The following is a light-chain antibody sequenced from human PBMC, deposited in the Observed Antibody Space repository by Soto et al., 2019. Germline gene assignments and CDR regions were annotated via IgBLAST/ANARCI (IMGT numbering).Light chain of an antibody. CDR3: QQYHTTPYT. CDR1: QTILYSSNNKND. Sequence: DIVMTQSPDSLAVSLGERATINCKSSQTILYSSNNKNDLAWYQQRPGQPSKLLIYWASTRDSGVPDRFSGSGCGTDFTITISILQAEDVAVYYCQQYHTTPYTFGQGTKLEIK. CDR2: WAS. J-gene: IGKJ2*01. V-gene: IGKV4-1*01.